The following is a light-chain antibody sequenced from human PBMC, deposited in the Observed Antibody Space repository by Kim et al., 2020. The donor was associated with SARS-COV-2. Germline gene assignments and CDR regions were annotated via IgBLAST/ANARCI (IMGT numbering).Light chain of an antibody. CDR2: EVT. CDR3: SSFAGGTSLV. CDR1: RGNVGGYDS. J-gene: IGLJ1*01. V-gene: IGLV2-8*01. Sequence: GQSVTISCTGPRGNVGGYDSVSWYQQHPDKAPKVMIYEVTKRPSGVPDRFSGSKSGNTASLTVYGLHTEDEADYYCSSFAGGTSLVFGTGTKVTVL.